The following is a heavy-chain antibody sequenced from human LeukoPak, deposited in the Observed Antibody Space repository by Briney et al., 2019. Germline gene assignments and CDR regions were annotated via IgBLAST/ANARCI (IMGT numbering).Heavy chain of an antibody. CDR1: GGSISSYY. CDR2: IYYSGST. CDR3: ARDLVGWYGGWFDP. J-gene: IGHJ5*02. V-gene: IGHV4-59*01. Sequence: PSETLSLTCTVSGGSISSYYWSWIRQPPGKGLEWIGYIYYSGSTNYNPSLKSRVTISVDTSKNQFSLKLSSVTAADTAVYYCARDLVGWYGGWFDPWGQGTLVTVSS. D-gene: IGHD6-19*01.